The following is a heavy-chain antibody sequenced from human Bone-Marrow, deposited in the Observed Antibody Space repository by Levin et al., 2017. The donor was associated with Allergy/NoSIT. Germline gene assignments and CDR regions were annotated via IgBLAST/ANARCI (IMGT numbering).Heavy chain of an antibody. V-gene: IGHV3-11*01. J-gene: IGHJ6*02. CDR2: ISSSGSTI. Sequence: PGGSLRLSCAASGFTFSDYYMSWIRQAPGKGLEWVSYISSSGSTIYYADSVKGRFTISRDNAKNSLYLQMNSLRAEDTAVYYCAREGVLRFLEWSPLGPETAYFRGGMDVWGQGTTVTVSS. CDR3: AREGVLRFLEWSPLGPETAYFRGGMDV. CDR1: GFTFSDYY. D-gene: IGHD3-3*01.